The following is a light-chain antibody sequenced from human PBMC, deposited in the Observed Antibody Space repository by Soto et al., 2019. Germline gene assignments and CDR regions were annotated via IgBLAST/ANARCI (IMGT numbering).Light chain of an antibody. CDR1: SSDVGAYDY. Sequence: QSALTQPASVSGSPGQSITISCTGTSSDVGAYDYVSWYQQHPGKAPKLLIYGVTNRPSGVSDRFSGSKSGNSASLTISGLQADDEADYHCSSYTSSNSLVFGRGTKLTVL. J-gene: IGLJ3*02. CDR2: GVT. V-gene: IGLV2-14*01. CDR3: SSYTSSNSLV.